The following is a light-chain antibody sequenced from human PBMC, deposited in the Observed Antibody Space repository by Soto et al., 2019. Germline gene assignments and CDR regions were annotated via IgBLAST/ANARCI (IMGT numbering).Light chain of an antibody. CDR1: NSDIGGYNY. CDR3: SSYSSSSTLSV. Sequence: QSALTQPASVSGSPGQSITISCTGSNSDIGGYNYVSWYQQHPGKAPKLMIYDVNNRPSGVSNRFSGSKSGNRASLTISGLQAEDEADYYCSSYSSSSTLSVFGGRTKLTVL. V-gene: IGLV2-14*03. CDR2: DVN. J-gene: IGLJ2*01.